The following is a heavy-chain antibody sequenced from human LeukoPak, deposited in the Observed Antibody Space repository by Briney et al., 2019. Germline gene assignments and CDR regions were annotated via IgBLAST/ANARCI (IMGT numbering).Heavy chain of an antibody. CDR1: GFTFSSYA. V-gene: IGHV3-23*01. CDR2: ISGSGGST. D-gene: IGHD3-22*01. Sequence: GGSLRLSCAASGFTFSSYAMSWVRQAPGKGLEWVSAISGSGGSTYYADSVKGRFTISRDNSKNTLYLQMNSLRAEDTAVYYCAKRGNYYDSSGYYCLFDYWGQGTLVTVSS. J-gene: IGHJ4*02. CDR3: AKRGNYYDSSGYYCLFDY.